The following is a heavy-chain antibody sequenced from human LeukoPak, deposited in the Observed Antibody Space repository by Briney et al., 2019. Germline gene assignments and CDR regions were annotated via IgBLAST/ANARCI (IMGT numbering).Heavy chain of an antibody. CDR1: GGSISSYY. J-gene: IGHJ6*02. CDR2: IYYSGST. V-gene: IGHV4-59*08. Sequence: PSETLSLTCTVSGGSISSYYWSWIRQPPGKGLEWIGYIYYSGSTNYNPSLKSRVTISVDTSKNQFSLKLSSVTAADTAVYYCARHSKYHYGMDVWGQGTTVTVSS. CDR3: ARHSKYHYGMDV.